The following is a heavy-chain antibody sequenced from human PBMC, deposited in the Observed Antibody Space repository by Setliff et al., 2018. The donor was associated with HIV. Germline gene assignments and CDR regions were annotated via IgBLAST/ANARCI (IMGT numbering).Heavy chain of an antibody. V-gene: IGHV4-38-2*02. D-gene: IGHD3-10*01. J-gene: IGHJ6*02. CDR1: GYSISSGYY. CDR3: ARPGSSSSYYAMDV. Sequence: PSETLSLTCTVSGYSISSGYYWGWIRQPPGKGLEWIGSIYHSGSTYYNPSLKSRVTISVDTSKNQFSLKLSSVTAADTAVYYCARPGSSSSYYAMDVWGQGTTVTVSS. CDR2: IYHSGST.